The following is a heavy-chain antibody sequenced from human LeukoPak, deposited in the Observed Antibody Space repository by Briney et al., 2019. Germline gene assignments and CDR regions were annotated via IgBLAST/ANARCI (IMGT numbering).Heavy chain of an antibody. CDR3: AREGGGFDF. Sequence: SETLSLTYTVSGGSISSHSWSWIRQPAGKGLEWIGRIFTSGNTYYNPSLKSRGIMSVDTSKNQFSLKLSSVTAADTAVYYCAREGGGFDFWGQGTLVTVSS. V-gene: IGHV4-4*07. D-gene: IGHD3-16*01. CDR2: IFTSGNT. J-gene: IGHJ4*02. CDR1: GGSISSHS.